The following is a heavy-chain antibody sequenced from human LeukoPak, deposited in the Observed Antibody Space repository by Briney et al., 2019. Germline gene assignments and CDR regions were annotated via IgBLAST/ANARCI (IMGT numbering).Heavy chain of an antibody. J-gene: IGHJ5*02. CDR1: GGSFSGYY. D-gene: IGHD3-10*01. CDR2: INHSGGT. Sequence: SETLSLTCAVYGGSFSGYYWSWIRQPPGKGLEWIGEINHSGGTNYNPSLKSRVTISVDTSKNQFSLKLSSVTAADTAVYYCAREGIKNWFDPWGQGTLVTVSS. CDR3: AREGIKNWFDP. V-gene: IGHV4-34*01.